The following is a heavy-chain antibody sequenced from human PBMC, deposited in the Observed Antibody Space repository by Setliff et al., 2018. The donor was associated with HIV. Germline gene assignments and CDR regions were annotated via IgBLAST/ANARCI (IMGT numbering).Heavy chain of an antibody. Sequence: LSLTCTVSGGSISSSSYYWGWIRQPPGKGLEWVSYISSSSGTKYYADSVQDRFTITRDNAKSSLYLQMNSLKTEDTAVYYCTTCGGDCYSLLQHWGQGTLVTVSS. CDR3: TTCGGDCYSLLQH. J-gene: IGHJ1*01. D-gene: IGHD2-21*02. V-gene: IGHV3-11*01. CDR1: GGSISSSSYY. CDR2: ISSSSGTK.